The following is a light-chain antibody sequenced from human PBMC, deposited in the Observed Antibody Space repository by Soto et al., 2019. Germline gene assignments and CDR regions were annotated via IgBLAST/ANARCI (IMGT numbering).Light chain of an antibody. CDR2: GAS. Sequence: EIVMTQSPATLSVSPGERATLSCRASQSVSSNLAWYQQKPAQAPRLLVYGASTRATGIPARFSGSGSGTEFTLTISSLQSEDFAVYYCQQYTNWPLTFGGGTKVEIK. J-gene: IGKJ4*01. CDR1: QSVSSN. V-gene: IGKV3-15*01. CDR3: QQYTNWPLT.